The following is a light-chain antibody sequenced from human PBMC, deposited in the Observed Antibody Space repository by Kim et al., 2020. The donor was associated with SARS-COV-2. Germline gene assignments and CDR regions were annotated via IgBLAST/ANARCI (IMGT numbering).Light chain of an antibody. CDR3: QAWDSSTVG. CDR2: QDS. CDR1: KLGDKY. V-gene: IGLV3-1*01. Sequence: SYERTQPPSVSVSPGQTASITCSGDKLGDKYACWYQQKPGQSPVLVIYQDSKRPSGIPERFSGSNSGNTATLTISGTQAMDEADYYCQAWDSSTVGFGGG. J-gene: IGLJ2*01.